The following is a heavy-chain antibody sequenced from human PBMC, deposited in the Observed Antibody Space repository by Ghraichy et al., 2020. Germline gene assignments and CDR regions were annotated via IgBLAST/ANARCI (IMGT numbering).Heavy chain of an antibody. CDR3: AQVVVVVAANAEYFQY. J-gene: IGHJ1*01. CDR1: GFTFSSYA. CDR2: ISGSGGNT. Sequence: GGSLRLSCAVSGFTFSSYAMSWVRQVPGKGLEWVSDISGSGGNTYYADSVKGRFTISRDNSKKTLYLQMNSLRAEDTAVYYCAQVVVVVAANAEYFQYWGQGTLVTVSS. V-gene: IGHV3-23*01. D-gene: IGHD2-15*01.